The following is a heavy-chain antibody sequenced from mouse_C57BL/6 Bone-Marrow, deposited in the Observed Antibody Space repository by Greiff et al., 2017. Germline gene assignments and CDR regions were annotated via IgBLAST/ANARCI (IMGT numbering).Heavy chain of an antibody. D-gene: IGHD1-1*01. CDR3: TRRYYGSSYFDY. J-gene: IGHJ2*01. CDR2: IDPETGGT. V-gene: IGHV1-15*01. Sequence: QVQLQQSGAELVRPGASVTLSCKASGYTFTDYEMHWVKQTPVHGLEWTGAIDPETGGTAYNQKFKGKAILTAYKSSSTAYMALRSLTSEDSAVYYCTRRYYGSSYFDYWGQGTTLTVSS. CDR1: GYTFTDYE.